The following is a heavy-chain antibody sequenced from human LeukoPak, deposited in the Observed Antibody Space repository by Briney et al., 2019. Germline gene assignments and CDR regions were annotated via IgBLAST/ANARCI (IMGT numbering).Heavy chain of an antibody. CDR2: IYTGDSDT. CDR1: GYSFTSYW. J-gene: IGHJ6*03. Sequence: GESLKISCKGPGYSFTSYWIGWVRQMPGKGLEWMGIIYTGDSDTRYSPSFQGQVTISADKSISTAYLQWSSLKASDTAIYYCARQLQLTNMGDYDYMDVWGKGATVTVSS. V-gene: IGHV5-51*01. D-gene: IGHD1-1*01. CDR3: ARQLQLTNMGDYDYMDV.